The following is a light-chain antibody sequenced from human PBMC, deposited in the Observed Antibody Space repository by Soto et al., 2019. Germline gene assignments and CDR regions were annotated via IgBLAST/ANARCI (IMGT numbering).Light chain of an antibody. V-gene: IGKV1-39*01. CDR2: AAS. Sequence: DIQMTQSPSSLSASLGDRVTITCRASQTIGNFLNWYQQKPGRAPELLVYAASSLQSGVPSRFTGGGSGTHFTLTISGLQPADFATYFCQQSYNTPITFGQGTRLEI. J-gene: IGKJ5*01. CDR1: QTIGNF. CDR3: QQSYNTPIT.